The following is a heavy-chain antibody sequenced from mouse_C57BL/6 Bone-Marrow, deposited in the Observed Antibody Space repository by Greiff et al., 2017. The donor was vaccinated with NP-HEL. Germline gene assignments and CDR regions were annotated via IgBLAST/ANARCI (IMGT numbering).Heavy chain of an antibody. J-gene: IGHJ4*01. D-gene: IGHD1-1*01. CDR3: TLITTVVANYYAMDY. V-gene: IGHV6-6*01. Sequence: EVQRVESGGGLVQPGGSMKLSCAASGFTFSDAWMDWVRQSPEKGLEWVAEIRNKANNHATYYAESVKGRFTISRDDSKSSVYLQMNSLRAEDTGIYYCTLITTVVANYYAMDYWGQGTSVTVSS. CDR2: IRNKANNHAT. CDR1: GFTFSDAW.